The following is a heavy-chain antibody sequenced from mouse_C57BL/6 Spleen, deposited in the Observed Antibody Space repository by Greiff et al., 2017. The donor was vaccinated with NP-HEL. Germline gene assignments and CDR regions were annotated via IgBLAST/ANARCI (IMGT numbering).Heavy chain of an antibody. D-gene: IGHD1-1*01. Sequence: VQGVESGPELVKPGASVKISCKASGYAFSSSWMNWVKQRPGKGLEWIGRIYPGDGDTNYNGKFKGKATLTADKSSSTAYMQLSSLTSEDSAVYFCARAYGSSYWYFDVWGTGTTVTVSS. V-gene: IGHV1-82*01. J-gene: IGHJ1*03. CDR1: GYAFSSSW. CDR2: IYPGDGDT. CDR3: ARAYGSSYWYFDV.